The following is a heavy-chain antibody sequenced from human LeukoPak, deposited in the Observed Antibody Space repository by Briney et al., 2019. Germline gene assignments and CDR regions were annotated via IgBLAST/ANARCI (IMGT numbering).Heavy chain of an antibody. V-gene: IGHV1-8*01. J-gene: IGHJ6*02. CDR2: MNPNSGNT. CDR3: ASKKWVKREGVYYYYGITV. D-gene: IGHD1-26*01. Sequence: ASVKVSCKASGYPFNTYDINWVRQATGQGLEWMGWMNPNSGNTNCAQKFKGRVTMTRDTAMGTAYMELSSLTSEDTAVYYCASKKWVKREGVYYYYGITVWGQGTTVTVSS. CDR1: GYPFNTYD.